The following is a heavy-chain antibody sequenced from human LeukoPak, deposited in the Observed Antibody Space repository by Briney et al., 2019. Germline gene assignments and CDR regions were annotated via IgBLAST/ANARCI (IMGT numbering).Heavy chain of an antibody. V-gene: IGHV1-69*05. CDR2: IIPIFGTA. J-gene: IGHJ4*02. D-gene: IGHD3-3*01. CDR3: ARDGGGSTIFGVVIPYFDY. CDR1: GYTFSGYY. Sequence: SVKVSCKASGYTFSGYYMHWVRQAPGQGLEWMGGIIPIFGTANYAQKFQGRVTITTDESTSTAYMELSSLRSEDTAVYYCARDGGGSTIFGVVIPYFDYWGQGTLVTVSS.